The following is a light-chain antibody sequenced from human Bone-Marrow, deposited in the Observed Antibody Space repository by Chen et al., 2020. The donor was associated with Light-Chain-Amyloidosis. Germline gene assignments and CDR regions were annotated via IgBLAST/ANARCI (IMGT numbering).Light chain of an antibody. CDR1: SGSIATNY. CDR2: EDD. J-gene: IGLJ3*02. Sequence: NFMLTQPHSVSESPGKTVIISCTRSSGSIATNYVQWYQQRPGSSPTTVIYEDDQRPSGVPDRFFCSIDRSSNSASLTISGLKTEDEADYCCQSYQGSSQGVFGGGTKLTVL. CDR3: QSYQGSSQGV. V-gene: IGLV6-57*01.